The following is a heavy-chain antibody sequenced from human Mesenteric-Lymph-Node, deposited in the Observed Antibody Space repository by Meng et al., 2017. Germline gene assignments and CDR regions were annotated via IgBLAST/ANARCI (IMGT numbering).Heavy chain of an antibody. J-gene: IGHJ4*02. CDR2: ISSSGSTI. D-gene: IGHD1-26*01. CDR3: AKLALGVVGAPDHFDY. CDR1: GFTFSSFE. Sequence: GESLKISCAASGFTFSSFEMNWVRQAPGKGPEWISYISSSGSTIYYADSVKGRFAISRDDSKNTLYLQMNSLRAEDTAVYYCAKLALGVVGAPDHFDYWGQGTLVTVSS. V-gene: IGHV3-48*03.